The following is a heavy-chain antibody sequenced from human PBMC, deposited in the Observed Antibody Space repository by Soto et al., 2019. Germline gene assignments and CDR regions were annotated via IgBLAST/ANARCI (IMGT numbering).Heavy chain of an antibody. V-gene: IGHV4-34*01. CDR3: ATLGHYDFWSGFRKGNWFDP. CDR2: INHSGST. J-gene: IGHJ5*02. Sequence: QVQLQQWGAGLLKPSETVSLTCAVYGGSFIGYYGTWIRQPPGKGLEWIGEINHSGSTNYNPSLKNRVTISADTSKYQFSLRLSSVTAAETAVYYCATLGHYDFWSGFRKGNWFDPWGQGTLVTVSS. D-gene: IGHD3-3*01. CDR1: GGSFIGYY.